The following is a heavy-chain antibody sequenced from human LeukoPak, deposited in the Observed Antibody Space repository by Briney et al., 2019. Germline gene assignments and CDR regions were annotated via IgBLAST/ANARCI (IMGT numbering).Heavy chain of an antibody. D-gene: IGHD6-13*01. CDR3: ARVPVAAARRYYYYMDV. CDR1: GYTFTSYD. V-gene: IGHV1-18*01. Sequence: ASVKVSCKASGYTFTSYDINWVRQAPGQGLEWMGWVSAYNGNTNYAQKLQGRVTMTTDTSTSTAYMELRSLRSDDTAVYYCARVPVAAARRYYYYMDVWGKGTTVTISS. CDR2: VSAYNGNT. J-gene: IGHJ6*03.